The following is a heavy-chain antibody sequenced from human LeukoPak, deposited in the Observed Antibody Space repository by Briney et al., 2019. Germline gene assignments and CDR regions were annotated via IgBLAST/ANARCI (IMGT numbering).Heavy chain of an antibody. CDR2: ISSSGSTI. J-gene: IGHJ4*02. CDR3: ARDFLAAAGSYYFDY. D-gene: IGHD6-13*01. V-gene: IGHV3-11*04. CDR1: GFTFSDYY. Sequence: GGSLRLSCAASGFTFSDYYMSWIRQAPGKGLEWVSYISSSGSTIYYADSLKGRFTISRDNAKNSLYLQMNSLRAEDTAVYYCARDFLAAAGSYYFDYWGQGTLVTVSS.